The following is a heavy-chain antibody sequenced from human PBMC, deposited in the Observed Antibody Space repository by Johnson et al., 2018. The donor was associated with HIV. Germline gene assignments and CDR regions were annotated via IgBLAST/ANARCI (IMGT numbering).Heavy chain of an antibody. V-gene: IGHV3-20*04. CDR3: ARAGSTSGWFDAFDI. CDR1: GFTFDDFG. CDR2: INWNGGST. D-gene: IGHD6-19*01. J-gene: IGHJ3*02. Sequence: VHLVESGGGVVRPGGSLRLSCAASGFTFDDFGMTWIRQAPGKGLEWVSGINWNGGSTGYADSVRGRFTISRDNAKNSLYLQMSSLRAEDTAAYYCARAGSTSGWFDAFDIWGQGTMVTVSS.